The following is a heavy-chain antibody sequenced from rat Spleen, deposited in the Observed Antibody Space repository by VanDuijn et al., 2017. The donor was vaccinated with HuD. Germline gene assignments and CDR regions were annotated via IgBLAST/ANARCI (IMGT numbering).Heavy chain of an antibody. Sequence: QVQLKESGPGLVQPSQTLSLTCTVSGFSLTNYGINWVRQPPGEGLEWIAAISTGGNTYYNSALSSRLSISRDTSKSQVFLKVDSLQTEDTATYFCTRESLPGFNSHWFLSWGQGTLVTVSS. V-gene: IGHV2S8*01. CDR1: GFSLTNYG. D-gene: IGHD1-4*01. CDR2: ISTGGNT. CDR3: TRESLPGFNSHWFLS. J-gene: IGHJ3*01.